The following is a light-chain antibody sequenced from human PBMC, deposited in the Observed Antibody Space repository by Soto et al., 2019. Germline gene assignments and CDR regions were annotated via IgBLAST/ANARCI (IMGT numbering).Light chain of an antibody. CDR1: SSDVGAYNY. CDR3: SSYTSSTTRV. J-gene: IGLJ1*01. V-gene: IGLV2-14*01. CDR2: DVS. Sequence: QSALTQPASVSGSPGQSITISCTGTSSDVGAYNYVSWYQQHPGKAPKLMIYDVSNRPSGVSNRFSGSKSGSTASLTISGLQAEDEADYYCSSYTSSTTRVFGTGTKVTVL.